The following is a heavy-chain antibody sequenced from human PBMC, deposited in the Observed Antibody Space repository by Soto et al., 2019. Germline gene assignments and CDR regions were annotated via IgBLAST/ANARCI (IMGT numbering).Heavy chain of an antibody. D-gene: IGHD2-21*02. CDR1: GGSISSCSYY. Sequence: ETLSLTCTVSGGSISSCSYYWGWIRQPPGKGLEWIGSIYYSGSTYYNPSLKSRVTISVDTSKNQFSLKLSSVTAADTAVYYCAKNKVVTATDYGMDVWGQGTTVTVSS. J-gene: IGHJ6*02. CDR2: IYYSGST. CDR3: AKNKVVTATDYGMDV. V-gene: IGHV4-39*01.